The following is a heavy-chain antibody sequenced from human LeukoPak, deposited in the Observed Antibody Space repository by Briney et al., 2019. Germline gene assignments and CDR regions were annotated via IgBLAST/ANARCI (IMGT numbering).Heavy chain of an antibody. J-gene: IGHJ4*02. D-gene: IGHD3-16*02. CDR2: ISAYNGNT. CDR3: ARGDWTCGGVIVPYLDY. V-gene: IGHV1-18*01. CDR1: GYTFTSYG. Sequence: ASVKVSCKASGYTFTSYGISWVRRAPGQGLEWMGWISAYNGNTNYAQKLQGRVTMTTDTSTSTAYMELRSLRSDDTAVYYCARGDWTCGGVIVPYLDYWGQGTLVTVSS.